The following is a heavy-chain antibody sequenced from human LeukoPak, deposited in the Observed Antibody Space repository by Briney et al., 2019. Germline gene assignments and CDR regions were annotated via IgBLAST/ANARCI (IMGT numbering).Heavy chain of an antibody. CDR3: ARDIPMVMLSGYYYYMDV. CDR1: VYTLTELA. J-gene: IGHJ6*03. CDR2: FDPEDGGA. V-gene: IGHV1-24*01. Sequence: ASVKVSCKFSVYTLTELAIHWGRQAPGKGLGWVGAFDPEDGGAIYAQKFQSRITLTEDTSTDTAYMELRSLSSEDTAVYYCARDIPMVMLSGYYYYMDVWGKGTTVTVSS. D-gene: IGHD3-10*01.